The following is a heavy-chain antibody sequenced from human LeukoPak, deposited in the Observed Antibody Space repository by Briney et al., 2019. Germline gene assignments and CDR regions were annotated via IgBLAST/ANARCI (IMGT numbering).Heavy chain of an antibody. Sequence: RPSETLSLTCTVSGGSISSYYWSWIRQPPGKGLEWIGYIYYSGSTNYNPSLKSRVTISVDTSKNQFSLKLSSVTAAGTAVYYCARLTPEYYYDSSGYYYLGAFDIWGQGTMVTVSS. CDR2: IYYSGST. CDR1: GGSISSYY. J-gene: IGHJ3*02. V-gene: IGHV4-59*01. D-gene: IGHD3-22*01. CDR3: ARLTPEYYYDSSGYYYLGAFDI.